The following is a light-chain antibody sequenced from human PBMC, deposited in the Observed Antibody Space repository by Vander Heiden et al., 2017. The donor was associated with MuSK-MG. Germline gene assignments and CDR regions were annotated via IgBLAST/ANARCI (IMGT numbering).Light chain of an antibody. J-gene: IGLJ2*01. Sequence: SYVLTQPPSVSVAPGQTARITCGGNNIGSKSVHWYQQKPGQAPVLLVYDDSDRPSAIPERFSGSNSGNTATLTISRVEAGDEADYYCQVWDSSSDHVVFGGGTKLTVL. CDR3: QVWDSSSDHVV. V-gene: IGLV3-21*02. CDR2: DDS. CDR1: NIGSKS.